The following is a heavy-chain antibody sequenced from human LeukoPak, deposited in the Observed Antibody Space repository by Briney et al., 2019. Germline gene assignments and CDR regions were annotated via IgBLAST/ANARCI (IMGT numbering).Heavy chain of an antibody. V-gene: IGHV1-8*03. CDR2: MNPNSGNT. CDR1: GYTFTSYD. J-gene: IGHJ6*03. CDR3: ARSRSSDYMDV. D-gene: IGHD1-26*01. Sequence: ASVKVSCKASGYTFTSYDINWVRQATGQGLEWMGWMNPNSGNTGYAQKFQGRVTITRNTSISTAYMELSSLRSEDTAVYYCARSRSSDYMDVWGKGTTVTVSS.